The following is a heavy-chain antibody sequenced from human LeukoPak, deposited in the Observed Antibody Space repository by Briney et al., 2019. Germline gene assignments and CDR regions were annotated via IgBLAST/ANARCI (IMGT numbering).Heavy chain of an antibody. CDR1: GFTFNTYA. CDR2: ISSNGGST. Sequence: GGSLRLSCSASGFTFNTYAVHWVRQAPGKGLEYVSAISSNGGSTYYADSVKGRFSISRDNSKNTLYLQMGSLRAEDTAVYYCVKGGVVASIPHFDYWGQGTLVTVSS. V-gene: IGHV3-64D*06. D-gene: IGHD5-12*01. CDR3: VKGGVVASIPHFDY. J-gene: IGHJ4*02.